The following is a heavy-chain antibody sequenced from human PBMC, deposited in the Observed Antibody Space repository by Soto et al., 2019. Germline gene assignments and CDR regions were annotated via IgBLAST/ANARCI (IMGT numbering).Heavy chain of an antibody. CDR3: ARGHTGVAGTGAYANRRPRQNNWFDP. Sequence: TLSLTCAVYGGSFSGYYWSWIRQPPGKGLEWIGEINHSGSSSYNPSLKSRVTISVDTSKDQFSLNLSSVTAADTAVYYCARGHTGVAGTGAYANRRPRQNNWFDPWGQGTQVTVSS. J-gene: IGHJ5*02. CDR1: GGSFSGYY. CDR2: INHSGSS. D-gene: IGHD6-19*01. V-gene: IGHV4-34*01.